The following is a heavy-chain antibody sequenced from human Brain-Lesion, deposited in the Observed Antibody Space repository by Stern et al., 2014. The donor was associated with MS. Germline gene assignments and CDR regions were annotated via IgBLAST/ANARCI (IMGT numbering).Heavy chain of an antibody. V-gene: IGHV3-30-3*01. CDR2: ISYDGGNK. CDR1: GFTFDSYA. D-gene: IGHD6-6*01. J-gene: IGHJ4*02. Sequence: QVQLVQSGGGVVQPGRSLRLSCAASGFTFDSYAMHWVRQTPGKGLEWVAGISYDGGNKYYADSVKGLFTISRANAKTTLYLQMNSLRLEDTAVYYCARERFGGSSRLFDYWGQGALVTVTS. CDR3: ARERFGGSSRLFDY.